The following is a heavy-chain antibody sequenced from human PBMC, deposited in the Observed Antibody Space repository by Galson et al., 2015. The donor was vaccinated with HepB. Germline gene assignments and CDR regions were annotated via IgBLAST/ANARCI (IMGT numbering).Heavy chain of an antibody. J-gene: IGHJ3*02. D-gene: IGHD5-18*01. CDR1: GFTFSSYG. CDR3: ASGYSYSPFDI. V-gene: IGHV3-33*01. CDR2: IWYDGSNK. Sequence: SLRLSCAASGFTFSSYGMHWVRQAPGKGLEWVAVIWYDGSNKYYADSVKGRFTISRDNSKNTLYLQMNSLRAEDTAVYYCASGYSYSPFDIWGQGTMVTVSS.